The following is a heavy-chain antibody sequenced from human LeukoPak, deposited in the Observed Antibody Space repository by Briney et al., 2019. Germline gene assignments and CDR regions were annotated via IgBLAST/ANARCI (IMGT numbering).Heavy chain of an antibody. CDR3: ARVGDTSSYYYFLDF. D-gene: IGHD3-22*01. V-gene: IGHV4-39*07. CDR1: GGSITSSTYY. J-gene: IGHJ4*02. CDR2: IYYTGST. Sequence: PSETLSLTRTVSGGSITSSTYYWGWIRQPPGKGLEWIGSIYYTGSTYYNPSPKSRVTISIDTSKNQFSLNLTSVTAADTAVYYCARVGDTSSYYYFLDFWGQGTLVTVSS.